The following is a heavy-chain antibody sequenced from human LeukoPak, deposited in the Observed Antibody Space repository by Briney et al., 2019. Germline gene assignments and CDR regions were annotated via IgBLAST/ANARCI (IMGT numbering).Heavy chain of an antibody. J-gene: IGHJ4*02. CDR2: IYYSGST. V-gene: IGHV4-31*03. CDR3: ARDQYFTIFGVVQPNYFDY. D-gene: IGHD3-3*01. Sequence: SQTLSLTCTVSGGSISSGGYYWSWIRQHPGEGLEWIGYIYYSGSTYYNPSLKSRVTISVDTSKNQFSLKLSSVTAADTAVYYCARDQYFTIFGVVQPNYFDYWGQGTLVTVSS. CDR1: GGSISSGGYY.